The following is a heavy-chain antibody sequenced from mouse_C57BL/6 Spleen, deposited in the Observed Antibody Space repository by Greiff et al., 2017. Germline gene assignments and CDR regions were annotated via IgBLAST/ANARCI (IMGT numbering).Heavy chain of an antibody. V-gene: IGHV1-26*01. CDR2: INPNNGGT. J-gene: IGHJ2*01. CDR3: ARWGYYYGSSYDY. CDR1: GYTFTDYY. D-gene: IGHD1-1*01. Sequence: EVQLQQSGPELVKPGASVKISCKASGYTFTDYYMNWVKQSHGQSLEWIGDINPNNGGTSYNQKFKGKATLTVDKSSSTAYMELRSMTSEDSAVYYCARWGYYYGSSYDYWGQGTTLTVSS.